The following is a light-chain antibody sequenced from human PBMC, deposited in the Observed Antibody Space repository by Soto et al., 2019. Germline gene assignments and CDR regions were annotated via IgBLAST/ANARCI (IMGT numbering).Light chain of an antibody. V-gene: IGKV3-15*01. CDR3: QHYNAWPLT. CDR1: QTIYIN. Sequence: EIVMTQSPATLSVSPGERATLSCRASQTIYINLPWYQQKPGQSPRLLIYLASTRAAGVPARFIGSGSGTEFTLTISSLQSEDSAVYYCQHYNAWPLTFGGVTKVEIK. J-gene: IGKJ4*01. CDR2: LAS.